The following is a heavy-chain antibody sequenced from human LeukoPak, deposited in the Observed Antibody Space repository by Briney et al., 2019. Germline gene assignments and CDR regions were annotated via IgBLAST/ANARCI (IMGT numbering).Heavy chain of an antibody. D-gene: IGHD2-21*02. V-gene: IGHV3-53*01. CDR1: GFTVSSRY. CDR3: ARGESSDCTCIDY. J-gene: IGHJ4*02. Sequence: GGSLRLSCAASGFTVSSRYMSWVRQAPGKGLEWVSVIHGDGSTYYADSVKGRFTISRDNSKNTLYLQMNSPRAEDTAVYYCARGESSDCTCIDYWGQGTLVSVSS. CDR2: IHGDGST.